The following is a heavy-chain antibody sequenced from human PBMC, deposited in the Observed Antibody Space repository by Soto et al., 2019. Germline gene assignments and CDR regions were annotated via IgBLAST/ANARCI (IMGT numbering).Heavy chain of an antibody. J-gene: IGHJ4*02. V-gene: IGHV5-51*01. Sequence: SLKISCQCSLYSFTNYWICLVRQMPGKGLEWMGIIYPGDSDTRYSPSFQGQVTISADKSISTAYLQWSSLKASDTAMYYCARSAGDYGHFDYWGQGTLVTVSS. CDR2: IYPGDSDT. CDR1: LYSFTNYW. D-gene: IGHD4-17*01. CDR3: ARSAGDYGHFDY.